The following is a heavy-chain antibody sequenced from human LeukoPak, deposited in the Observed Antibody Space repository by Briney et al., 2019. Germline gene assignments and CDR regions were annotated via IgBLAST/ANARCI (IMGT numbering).Heavy chain of an antibody. Sequence: ASVKVSCKTSGYTFTNYDINWVRQATGQGLEWLGWMSPGSGYTGYAQKFQGRVTMTRNSSITTVYMELSSLRSEDTAVYYCARRHGRCSDGSCYYPDCWGQGTLVTVSS. CDR1: GYTFTNYD. J-gene: IGHJ4*02. D-gene: IGHD2-15*01. CDR2: MSPGSGYT. CDR3: ARRHGRCSDGSCYYPDC. V-gene: IGHV1-8*02.